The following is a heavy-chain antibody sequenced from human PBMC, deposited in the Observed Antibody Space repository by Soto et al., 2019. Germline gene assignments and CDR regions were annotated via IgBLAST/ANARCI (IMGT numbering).Heavy chain of an antibody. CDR1: GGTFSSYS. CDR3: AGDGGRHSGGIDY. D-gene: IGHD1-26*01. J-gene: IGHJ4*02. CDR2: IIPIFGTA. V-gene: IGHV1-69*01. Sequence: QVQLVQSGAEVKKPGSSVKVSCKASGGTFSSYSINWVRQAPGQGLEWMGEIIPIFGTANYAQKFQGRVTITGDESTSQPYMELRALRSEDTPVYYGAGDGGRHSGGIDYWGQGTLVTVSS.